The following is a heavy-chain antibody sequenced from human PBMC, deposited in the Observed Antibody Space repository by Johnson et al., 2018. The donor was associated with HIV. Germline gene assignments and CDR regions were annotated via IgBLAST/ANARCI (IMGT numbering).Heavy chain of an antibody. CDR3: ATSTVSDSSSWYHLEMAFDI. D-gene: IGHD6-13*01. J-gene: IGHJ3*02. Sequence: QVQLVESGGGVVQPGGSLRLSCAASGFTFSSYGMHWVRQAPGKGLEWVAFIRYDGSNKYYADSVKGRFTLSSDNSKNTLYLQMGSLRAEDMAVYYCATSTVSDSSSWYHLEMAFDIWGQGTMVTVSS. V-gene: IGHV3-30*02. CDR2: IRYDGSNK. CDR1: GFTFSSYG.